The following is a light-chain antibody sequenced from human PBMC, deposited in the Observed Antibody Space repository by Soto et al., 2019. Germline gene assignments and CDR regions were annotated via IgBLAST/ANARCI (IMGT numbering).Light chain of an antibody. CDR2: GAS. V-gene: IGKV3-20*01. CDR1: QSVSSSY. CDR3: EQYGSSPGYT. Sequence: EIVLTQSPGTLSLSPGERATLSCSASQSVSSSYLAWYQQKPGQAPRLLIYGASSRATGIPDRFSGSGSGTDFTLTISRLEPEDFAGYYCEQYGSSPGYTFGQGTKLEIK. J-gene: IGKJ2*01.